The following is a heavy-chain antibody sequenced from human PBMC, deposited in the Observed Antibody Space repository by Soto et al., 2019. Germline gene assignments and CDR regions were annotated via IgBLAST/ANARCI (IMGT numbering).Heavy chain of an antibody. J-gene: IGHJ6*02. CDR2: MNPNSGNT. Sequence: QVQLVQSGAEVKKPGASVKVSCKASGYTLTSYDINWVRQATGQGLEWMGWMNPNSGNTGNAQKFQGRVTMTRNTSISTAYMELSSLRSEDTAVYYCASLPSANYYYYGMDGWGQGTTVTVSS. CDR3: ASLPSANYYYYGMDG. CDR1: GYTLTSYD. V-gene: IGHV1-8*01.